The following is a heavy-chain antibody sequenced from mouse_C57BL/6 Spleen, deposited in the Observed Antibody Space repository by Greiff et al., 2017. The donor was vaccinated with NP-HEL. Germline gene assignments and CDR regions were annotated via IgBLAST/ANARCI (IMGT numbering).Heavy chain of an antibody. Sequence: DVKLVESGGGLVKPGGSLKLSCAASGFTFSSYAMSWVRQTPEKRLEWVATISDGGSYTYYPDNVKGRFTISRDNAKNNLYLQMSHLKSEDTAMYYCARNYGRWFAYWGQGTLVTVSA. CDR2: ISDGGSYT. J-gene: IGHJ3*01. D-gene: IGHD1-1*01. CDR1: GFTFSSYA. CDR3: ARNYGRWFAY. V-gene: IGHV5-4*03.